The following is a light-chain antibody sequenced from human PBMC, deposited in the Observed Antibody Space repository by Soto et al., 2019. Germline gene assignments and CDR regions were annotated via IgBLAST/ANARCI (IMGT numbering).Light chain of an antibody. CDR1: SSDVGGYNY. V-gene: IGLV2-8*01. J-gene: IGLJ1*01. Sequence: QSALTQPPSASGSPGQSVTISCTGTSSDVGGYNYVSWYQQHPGKAPKLMIYAVSERPSGVPDRFSGSKSSNKASLTVSGLQAEDDADYYCSSYAGSNNFVFGTGTKVTVL. CDR3: SSYAGSNNFV. CDR2: AVS.